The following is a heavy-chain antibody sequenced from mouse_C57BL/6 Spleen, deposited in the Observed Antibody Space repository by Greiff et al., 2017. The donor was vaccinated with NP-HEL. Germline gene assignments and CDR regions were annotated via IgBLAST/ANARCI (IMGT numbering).Heavy chain of an antibody. CDR1: GYTFTSYW. CDR3: ASGGYGNYGRVDY. J-gene: IGHJ2*01. Sequence: QVQLQQPGTELVKPGASVKLSCKASGYTFTSYWMHWVKQRPGQGLEWIGNINPSNGGTNYNEKFKSKATLTGDKSSSTAYMQLSSLTSEDSAVYYCASGGYGNYGRVDYWGQGTTLTVSS. D-gene: IGHD2-1*01. V-gene: IGHV1-53*01. CDR2: INPSNGGT.